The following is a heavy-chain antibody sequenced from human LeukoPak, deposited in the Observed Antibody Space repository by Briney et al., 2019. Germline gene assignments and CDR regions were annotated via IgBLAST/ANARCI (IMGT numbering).Heavy chain of an antibody. CDR1: GYAFTSHG. D-gene: IGHD1-1*01. CDR3: AGVSGTWGYFYMDV. CDR2: ISTYDGKT. Sequence: ASVKVSCKPFGYAFTSHGFTWVRQAPGQGLEWMGWISTYDGKTDYAQNFQGRVTMTIDASTSTAYMEVRSLRSDDTAVYYCAGVSGTWGYFYMDVWAKGSTVTVSS. V-gene: IGHV1-18*01. J-gene: IGHJ6*03.